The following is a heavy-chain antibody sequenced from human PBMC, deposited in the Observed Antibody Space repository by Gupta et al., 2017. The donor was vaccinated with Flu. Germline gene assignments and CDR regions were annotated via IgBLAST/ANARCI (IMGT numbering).Heavy chain of an antibody. CDR3: ARAYSSGWYGAEYFQH. CDR2: INAGNGNT. V-gene: IGHV1-3*01. J-gene: IGHJ1*01. Sequence: QVQLVQSGAEVKKPGASVKVSCKASGYTFTSYAMHWVRQAPGQRLEWMGWINAGNGNTKYSQKFQGRVTITRDTSASTAYMELSSLRSEDTAVYYCARAYSSGWYGAEYFQHWGQGTLVTVSS. D-gene: IGHD6-19*01. CDR1: GYTFTSYA.